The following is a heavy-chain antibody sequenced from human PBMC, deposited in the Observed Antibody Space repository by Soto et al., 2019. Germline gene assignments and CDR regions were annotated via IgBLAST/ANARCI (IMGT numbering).Heavy chain of an antibody. V-gene: IGHV4-31*03. CDR1: GGSISSGGYY. D-gene: IGHD3-22*01. CDR3: ARGGPMIVVGLGAFDI. CDR2: IYYSGST. Sequence: QVQLQESGPGLVKPSQTLSLTCTVSGGSISSGGYYWSWIRQHPGKGLEWIGYIYYSGSTYYNPHLKSRVTISVDTSKNQFSLKLSSVTAADTAVYYCARGGPMIVVGLGAFDIWGQGTMVTVSS. J-gene: IGHJ3*02.